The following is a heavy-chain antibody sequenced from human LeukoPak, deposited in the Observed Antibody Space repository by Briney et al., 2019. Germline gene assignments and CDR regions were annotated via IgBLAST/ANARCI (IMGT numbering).Heavy chain of an antibody. V-gene: IGHV5-51*01. D-gene: IGHD4-17*01. Sequence: GESLKISCKTSGYIFTAYWIAGVRQVPGKGLEWMGIIYPGDSDTRYSPSFQGQVTISADKSITTAYLQWSSLKASDTAMYYCARQSTTSSPSDYWGQGTLVTVSS. J-gene: IGHJ4*02. CDR2: IYPGDSDT. CDR3: ARQSTTSSPSDY. CDR1: GYIFTAYW.